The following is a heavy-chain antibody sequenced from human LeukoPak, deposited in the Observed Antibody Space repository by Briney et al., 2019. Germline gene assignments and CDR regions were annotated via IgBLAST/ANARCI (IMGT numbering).Heavy chain of an antibody. CDR2: IYHSGST. V-gene: IGHV4-30-2*01. CDR3: ASRGNYDSSGYIDAFDI. J-gene: IGHJ3*02. Sequence: PSETLSLTCTVSGGSISSGGYYWSWIRQPPGKGLEWIGYIYHSGSTYYNPSLKSRVTISVDRSKNQFSLKLSSVTAADTAVYYCASRGNYDSSGYIDAFDIWGQGTMVTVSS. CDR1: GGSISSGGYY. D-gene: IGHD3-22*01.